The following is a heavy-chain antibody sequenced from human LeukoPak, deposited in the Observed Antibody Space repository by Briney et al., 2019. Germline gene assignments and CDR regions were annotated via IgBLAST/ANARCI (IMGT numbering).Heavy chain of an antibody. CDR2: IYYSGST. Sequence: SETLSLTCKVSGGSINNYFWSWIRQPPGKGLEYIGFIYYSGSTNYNPSLRSRVTISVDTSKNQFYLKLSSVTAADTAVYYCARYAASTSYLDYWGQGTLVTVSS. D-gene: IGHD2/OR15-2a*01. CDR3: ARYAASTSYLDY. CDR1: GGSINNYF. V-gene: IGHV4-59*01. J-gene: IGHJ4*02.